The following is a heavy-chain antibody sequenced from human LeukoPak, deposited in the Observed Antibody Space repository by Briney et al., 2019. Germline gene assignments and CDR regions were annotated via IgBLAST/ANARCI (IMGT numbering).Heavy chain of an antibody. Sequence: GGSLRLSCAASGFTFSSYGMHWVRQAPGKGLEWVAFIRYDGSNKYYADSVKGRFTISRDNSKNTLYLQMNSLRAEDTAVYYCAKDANYGDINYYYYYMDVWGKGTTVTVSS. V-gene: IGHV3-30*02. D-gene: IGHD4-17*01. CDR3: AKDANYGDINYYYYYMDV. CDR1: GFTFSSYG. CDR2: IRYDGSNK. J-gene: IGHJ6*03.